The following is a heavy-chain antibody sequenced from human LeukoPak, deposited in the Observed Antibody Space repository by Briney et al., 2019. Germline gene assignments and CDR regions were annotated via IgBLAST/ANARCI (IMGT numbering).Heavy chain of an antibody. CDR3: ARDPLGRAADY. D-gene: IGHD7-27*01. J-gene: IGHJ4*02. CDR1: GFTFSSYE. CDR2: ISSSNTYI. Sequence: GGSLRLSCVASGFTFSSYEMNWVRQAPGKGLEWVSSISSSNTYIYYAESVKGRFTISRDNAKNSLYLQMNSLRAEDTAVYYCARDPLGRAADYWGQGSLVTVSS. V-gene: IGHV3-21*01.